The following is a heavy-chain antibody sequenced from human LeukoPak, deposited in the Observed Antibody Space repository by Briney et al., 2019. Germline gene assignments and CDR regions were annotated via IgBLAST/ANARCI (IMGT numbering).Heavy chain of an antibody. V-gene: IGHV4-4*07. CDR2: IYTTGSTDST. J-gene: IGHJ4*02. CDR1: GGSISSSY. D-gene: IGHD1-26*01. CDR3: AGFGAGSYY. Sequence: SETLSLTCTVFGGSISSSYCSWIRQPAGKGLEWIGRIYTTGSTDSTDFNPSLKSRVSMSVDTSKHQFYLKQGCVAAADTSVYYCAGFGAGSYYRGQGTLVTVST.